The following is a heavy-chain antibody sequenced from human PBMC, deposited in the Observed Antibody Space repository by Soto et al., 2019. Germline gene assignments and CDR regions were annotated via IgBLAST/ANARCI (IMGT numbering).Heavy chain of an antibody. D-gene: IGHD5-12*01. Sequence: GGSLRLSCAASGFTFSSYAMHWVRQAPGKGLEWVAVISYDGSNKYYADSVKGRFTISRDNSKNTLYLQMNSLRAEDTAVYYCARDYYRFNSGYGSSMDVWGQGTTVTVS. J-gene: IGHJ6*02. V-gene: IGHV3-30-3*01. CDR2: ISYDGSNK. CDR3: ARDYYRFNSGYGSSMDV. CDR1: GFTFSSYA.